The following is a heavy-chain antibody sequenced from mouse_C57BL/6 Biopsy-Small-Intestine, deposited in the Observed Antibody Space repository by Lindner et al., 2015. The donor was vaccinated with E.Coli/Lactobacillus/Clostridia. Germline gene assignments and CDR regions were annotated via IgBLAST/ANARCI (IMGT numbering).Heavy chain of an antibody. V-gene: IGHV1-81*01. CDR1: GYIFTSYG. Sequence: VQLQESGPELARPGASVKLSCKASGYIFTSYGISWVKQRTGQGLEWIGEIYPRSGNTYFNEKFKDKATLTADKSSSTAYTELRSLTSEDSAVYFCARWNDVYYGDYWGQGTTLTVSS. CDR2: IYPRSGNT. J-gene: IGHJ2*01. CDR3: ARWNDVYYGDY.